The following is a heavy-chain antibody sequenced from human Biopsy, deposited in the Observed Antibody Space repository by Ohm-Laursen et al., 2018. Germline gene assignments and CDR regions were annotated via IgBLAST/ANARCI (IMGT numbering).Heavy chain of an antibody. Sequence: VTLSLTCTVSGGSISSYYWTWIRQPPGQGLEWIGDVYYSGSTNRNPSLKSRVTILVDTSKNQFSLKLNSVTAADTAVYYCGRREVVITHDAFDTWGQGTMVTVSS. CDR3: GRREVVITHDAFDT. D-gene: IGHD3-22*01. J-gene: IGHJ3*02. CDR1: GGSISSYY. CDR2: VYYSGST. V-gene: IGHV4-59*08.